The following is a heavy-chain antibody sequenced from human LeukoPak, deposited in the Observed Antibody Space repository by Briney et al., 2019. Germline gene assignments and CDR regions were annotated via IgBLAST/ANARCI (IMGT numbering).Heavy chain of an antibody. V-gene: IGHV3-33*05. CDR1: GYTFSTYS. CDR2: ISYDGSKK. CDR3: ARDVTLLRFLEWLSPGYYYYYYGMDV. J-gene: IGHJ6*02. Sequence: PGGSLRLSCTASGYTFSTYSMNWVRQAPGKGLEWVAVISYDGSKKYYAVSVKGRFTISRDNAKNSLYLQMNSLRDGDTAVYYCARDVTLLRFLEWLSPGYYYYYYGMDVWGQGTTVTVSS. D-gene: IGHD3-3*01.